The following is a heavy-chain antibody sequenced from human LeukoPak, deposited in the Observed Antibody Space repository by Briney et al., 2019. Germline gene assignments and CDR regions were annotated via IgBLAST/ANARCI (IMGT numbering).Heavy chain of an antibody. CDR1: GGSFSGYY. V-gene: IGHV4-34*01. D-gene: IGHD5-18*01. Sequence: SETLSLTCAAYGGSFSGYYWSWIRQPPGKGLEWIGEINHSGSTNYNPSLKSRVTISVDTSKNQFSLKLSSVTAADTAVYYCARGHTAMVNWFDPWGQGTLVTVSS. CDR3: ARGHTAMVNWFDP. CDR2: INHSGST. J-gene: IGHJ5*02.